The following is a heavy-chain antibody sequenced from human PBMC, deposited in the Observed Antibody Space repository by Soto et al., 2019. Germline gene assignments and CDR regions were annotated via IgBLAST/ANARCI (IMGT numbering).Heavy chain of an antibody. D-gene: IGHD6-19*01. CDR2: VYWDGDK. V-gene: IGHV2-5*02. J-gene: IGHJ3*01. Sequence: QIILKESGPPLVKPTQTLTLTCSFSGFSLSTTSVGVGWIRQSPGKALQRLTLVYWDGDKRYSPSQKRRLTITKDTSKNQVVLTMTHMDPVDTGTYYCVYMPPQQWRSFNVWGQGTMVIVSS. CDR1: GFSLSTTSVG. CDR3: VYMPPQQWRSFNV.